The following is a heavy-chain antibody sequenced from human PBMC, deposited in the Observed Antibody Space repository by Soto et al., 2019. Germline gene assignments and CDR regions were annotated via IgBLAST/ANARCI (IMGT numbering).Heavy chain of an antibody. CDR2: ISWNSGSI. CDR1: GFTFDDYA. CDR3: AKGGQLRTEGGGY. J-gene: IGHJ4*02. Sequence: EVQLVESGGGLVQPGRSLRLSCAASGFTFDDYAMHWVRQAPGKGLEWVSGISWNSGSIGYADSVKGRFTISRDNAKNSLYLQMNGLRAEDTALYYCAKGGQLRTEGGGYWGQGTLVTVSS. D-gene: IGHD2-2*01. V-gene: IGHV3-9*01.